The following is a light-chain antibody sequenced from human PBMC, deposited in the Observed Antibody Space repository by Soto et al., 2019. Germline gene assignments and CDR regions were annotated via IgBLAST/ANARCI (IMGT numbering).Light chain of an antibody. V-gene: IGKV3-20*01. CDR1: QSVSSNY. Sequence: EIVLTQSPGTLSLSPGERATLSCRASQSVSSNYLAWYQQKPGQAPRLLIYGASSRATGIPDRFSGSGSGTDFTLTISILEPEDFAVYYCQQYGSSSYTFGQGTKLEIK. CDR2: GAS. J-gene: IGKJ2*01. CDR3: QQYGSSSYT.